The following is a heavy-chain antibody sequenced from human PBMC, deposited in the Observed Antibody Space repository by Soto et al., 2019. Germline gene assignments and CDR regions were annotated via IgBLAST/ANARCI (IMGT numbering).Heavy chain of an antibody. Sequence: GGSLSLSCAASGFTFSSYAMSWVRQAPGKGLEWVSAISGSGGSTYYADSVKGRFTISRDNSKNTLYLQMNSLRAEDTAVYYCAKDGADCSGGSCFPESSDYWGQGTLVTVSS. J-gene: IGHJ4*02. CDR3: AKDGADCSGGSCFPESSDY. D-gene: IGHD2-15*01. CDR1: GFTFSSYA. CDR2: ISGSGGST. V-gene: IGHV3-23*01.